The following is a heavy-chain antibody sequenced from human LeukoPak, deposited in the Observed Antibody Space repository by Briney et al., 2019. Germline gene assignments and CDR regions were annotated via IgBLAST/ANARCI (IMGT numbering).Heavy chain of an antibody. Sequence: GGSLRLSCAASGFTFSSYAVSWVRQAPGKGLEWVSAISGSGGSTYYADSVKGRFTISRDNSKNTLYLQMNSLRAEDTAAYYCAKSLGVGGYTRYKGFDQWGQGTLVVVSS. CDR3: AKSLGVGGYTRYKGFDQ. CDR1: GFTFSSYA. CDR2: ISGSGGST. D-gene: IGHD3-16*02. J-gene: IGHJ4*02. V-gene: IGHV3-23*01.